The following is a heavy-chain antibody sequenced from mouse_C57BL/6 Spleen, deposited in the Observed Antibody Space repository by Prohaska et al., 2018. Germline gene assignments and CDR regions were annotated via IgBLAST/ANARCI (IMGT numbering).Heavy chain of an antibody. CDR1: GYTFTSYW. CDR2: IDPSDSYT. V-gene: IGHV1-59*01. CDR3: ARGGNYAMDY. J-gene: IGHJ4*01. Sequence: QVQLQQPGAELVRPGTSVKLSCKASGYTFTSYWMHWVKQRPGQGLEWIGVIDPSDSYTNYNQKFKGKATLTVDTSSSTAYMQLSSLTSEDSAVYYCARGGNYAMDYWGQGTSVTVSS.